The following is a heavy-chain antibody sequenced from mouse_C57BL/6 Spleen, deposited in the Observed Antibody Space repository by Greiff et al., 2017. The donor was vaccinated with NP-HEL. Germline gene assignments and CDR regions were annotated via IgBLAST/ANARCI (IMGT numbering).Heavy chain of an antibody. CDR2: IYPGDGDT. CDR3: ARWGSYYAMDY. V-gene: IGHV1-82*01. D-gene: IGHD1-1*02. CDR1: GYAFSSSW. J-gene: IGHJ4*01. Sequence: QVQLQQSGPELVKPGASVKISCKASGYAFSSSWMNWVKQRPGKGLEWIGRIYPGDGDTNYNGKFKGEATLTADKSSSTAYMQLSSLTSEDSAVYFCARWGSYYAMDYWGQGTSVTVSS.